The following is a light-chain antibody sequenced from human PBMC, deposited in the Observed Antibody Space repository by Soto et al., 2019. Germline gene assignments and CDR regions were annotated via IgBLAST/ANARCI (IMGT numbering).Light chain of an antibody. J-gene: IGLJ1*01. CDR1: SSDVGGYNY. CDR2: DVT. Sequence: QSALTQPRSVSGSPGQSVTISCTGTSSDVGGYNYVSWYQRHPGKAPKLIISDVTKRPSGVPDRFSGSKSGNTASLTISGLQAEDEADYYCSSYAGSSNPLYVFGTGTKLTVL. CDR3: SSYAGSSNPLYV. V-gene: IGLV2-11*01.